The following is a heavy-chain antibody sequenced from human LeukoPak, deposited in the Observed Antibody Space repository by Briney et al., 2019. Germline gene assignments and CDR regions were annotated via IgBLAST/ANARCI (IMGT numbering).Heavy chain of an antibody. CDR1: GFSVSANY. CDR3: ARERYCSGASCPNSNRYFDF. V-gene: IGHV3-66*02. J-gene: IGHJ4*02. CDR2: IHNGGDT. D-gene: IGHD2-15*01. Sequence: GGSLSLSCTASGFSVSANYMSWVRQAPGKGLEWVSVIHNGGDTYYADSVRGRFTISRDNSKNTLYLQMNSLRAEDTAVYYCARERYCSGASCPNSNRYFDFWGQGTLVTVSS.